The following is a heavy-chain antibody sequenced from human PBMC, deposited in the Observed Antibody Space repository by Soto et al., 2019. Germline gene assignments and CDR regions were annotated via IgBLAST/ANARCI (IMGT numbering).Heavy chain of an antibody. D-gene: IGHD3-3*01. CDR3: ARGGGLDFWSGLYYYYGMDV. Sequence: SETRSLTCAVSGGSTSRSNWWGWVRQPPGKGLEWIGEIYHSGSTNYKPYLTSRVTLSVDKSKNQFSLKLSSVTAADTAVYYCARGGGLDFWSGLYYYYGMDVWGQGSTVT. V-gene: IGHV4-4*02. CDR2: IYHSGST. CDR1: GGSTSRSNW. J-gene: IGHJ6*02.